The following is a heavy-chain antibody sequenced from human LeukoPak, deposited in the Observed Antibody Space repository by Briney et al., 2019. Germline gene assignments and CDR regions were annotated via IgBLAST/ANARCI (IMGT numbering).Heavy chain of an antibody. J-gene: IGHJ5*02. Sequence: PSETLSLTCTVSGASIISYYWSWIRQPAGKGLEWIGRISSSGSTNYNPSLKSRVTMSVVTSKKQCSLKLSSVTAADTAVYYCARERINNYYGSGSPEFDPWGQGDLVTVSS. CDR1: GASIISYY. D-gene: IGHD3-10*01. CDR2: ISSSGST. V-gene: IGHV4-4*07. CDR3: ARERINNYYGSGSPEFDP.